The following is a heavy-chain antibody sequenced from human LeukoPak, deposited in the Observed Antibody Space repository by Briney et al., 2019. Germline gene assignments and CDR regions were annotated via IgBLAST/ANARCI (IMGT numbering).Heavy chain of an antibody. J-gene: IGHJ6*03. Sequence: ASVKVSCKASGYTFTSYDINWVRQATGQGLEWMGWMNPNSGNTGYAQKFQGRVTMTRNTSISTAYMDLSSLRSEDTAVYYCAREVQAYDFWSTDYYMDVWGKGTTVTVSS. V-gene: IGHV1-8*01. CDR1: GYTFTSYD. D-gene: IGHD3-3*01. CDR3: AREVQAYDFWSTDYYMDV. CDR2: MNPNSGNT.